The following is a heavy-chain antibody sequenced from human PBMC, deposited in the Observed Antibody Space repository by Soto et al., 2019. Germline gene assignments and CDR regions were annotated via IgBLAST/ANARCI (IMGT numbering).Heavy chain of an antibody. V-gene: IGHV1-24*01. J-gene: IGHJ4*02. CDR3: ATGLLYGSGSYYNAVSDY. Sequence: ASLKVSCKVSGYTLTELSMHWVRQAPGKGLEWMGGFDPEDGETIYAQKFQGRVTMTEDTSTDTAYMELSSLRSEDTAVYYCATGLLYGSGSYYNAVSDYWGQGTLVTVSS. CDR1: GYTLTELS. D-gene: IGHD3-10*01. CDR2: FDPEDGET.